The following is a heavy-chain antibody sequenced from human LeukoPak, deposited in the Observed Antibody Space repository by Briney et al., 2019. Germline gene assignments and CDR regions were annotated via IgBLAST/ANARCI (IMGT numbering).Heavy chain of an antibody. CDR1: GGSISSSSYY. V-gene: IGHV4-39*01. CDR2: IYYSGST. J-gene: IGHJ4*02. Sequence: PSETLSLTCTVSGGSISSSSYYWGWIRQPPGKGLEWIGSIYYSGSTYYNPSLKSRVTISVDTSKNQFSLKLSSVTAADTAVYYCARQVWYYYGSGSSTPLFDYWGQGTLVTVSS. CDR3: ARQVWYYYGSGSSTPLFDY. D-gene: IGHD3-10*01.